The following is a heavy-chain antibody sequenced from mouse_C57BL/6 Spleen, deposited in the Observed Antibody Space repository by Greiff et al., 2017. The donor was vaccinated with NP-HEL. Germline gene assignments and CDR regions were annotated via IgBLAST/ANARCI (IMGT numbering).Heavy chain of an antibody. Sequence: EVKVVESGGGLVKPGGSLKLSCAASGFTFSSYAMSWVRQTPEKRLEWVATISDGGSYTYYPDNVKGRFTISRDNAKNNLYLQMSHLKSEDTAMCYGAGDLYGSSSSYGYFDVWGTGTTVTVAS. CDR1: GFTFSSYA. V-gene: IGHV5-4*01. CDR2: ISDGGSYT. J-gene: IGHJ1*03. D-gene: IGHD1-1*01. CDR3: AGDLYGSSSSYGYFDV.